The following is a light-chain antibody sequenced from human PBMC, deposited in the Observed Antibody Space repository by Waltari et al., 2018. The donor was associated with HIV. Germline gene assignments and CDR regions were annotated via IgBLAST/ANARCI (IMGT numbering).Light chain of an antibody. Sequence: SYELPQPPSVSVSPGQTASITCPGDKLGDKYAWWYQQKPGQSPVLVIYQDSKRPSGIPERFSGSNSGNTATLTISGTQAMDEADYYCQAWDSSTVWVFGGGTKLTVL. V-gene: IGLV3-1*01. CDR1: KLGDKY. J-gene: IGLJ3*02. CDR3: QAWDSSTVWV. CDR2: QDS.